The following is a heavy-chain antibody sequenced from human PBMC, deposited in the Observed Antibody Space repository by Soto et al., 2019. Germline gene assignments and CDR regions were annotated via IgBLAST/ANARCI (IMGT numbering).Heavy chain of an antibody. CDR1: GFTFDDYA. V-gene: IGHV3-9*01. CDR3: AKDYCSSTSCTIDY. Sequence: PGGSLRLSCAASGFTFDDYAMHWVRQAPGKGLEWVSGISWNSGSIGYADSVKGRFTISRDNAKNSLYLQMNSLRAEDTALYYCAKDYCSSTSCTIDYWGQGTLVTVSS. D-gene: IGHD2-2*01. CDR2: ISWNSGSI. J-gene: IGHJ4*02.